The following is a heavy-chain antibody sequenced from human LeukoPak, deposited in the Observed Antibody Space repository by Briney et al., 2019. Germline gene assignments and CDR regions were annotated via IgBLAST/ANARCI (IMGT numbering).Heavy chain of an antibody. CDR3: ARDGGYCSGGSCSNDAFDI. CDR1: GGTFSSYA. V-gene: IGHV1-69*06. Sequence: SVKVSCKASGGTFSSYAISWVRQAPGQGLEWMGGIIPIFGTANYAQKFQGRVTTTADKSTSTAYMELSSLRSEDTAVYYCARDGGYCSGGSCSNDAFDIWGQGTMVTVSS. D-gene: IGHD2-15*01. CDR2: IIPIFGTA. J-gene: IGHJ3*02.